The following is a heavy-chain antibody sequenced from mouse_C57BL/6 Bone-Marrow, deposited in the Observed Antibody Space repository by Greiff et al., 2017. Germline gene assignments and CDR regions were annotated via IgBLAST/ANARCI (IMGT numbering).Heavy chain of an antibody. CDR1: GFTFSDYY. CDR2: ISNGGGST. CDR3: ARRGDPYYFDY. J-gene: IGHJ2*01. V-gene: IGHV5-12*01. D-gene: IGHD2-13*01. Sequence: EVHLVESGGGLVQPGGSLKLSCAASGFTFSDYYMYWVRQTPEKRLEWVAYISNGGGSTYYPDTVKGRFTISRDNAKNTLYRQMSRLKSEDTAMYYCARRGDPYYFDYWGQGTTLTVSS.